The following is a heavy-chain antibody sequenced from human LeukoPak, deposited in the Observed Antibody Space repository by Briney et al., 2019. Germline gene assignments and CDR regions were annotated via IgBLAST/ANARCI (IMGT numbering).Heavy chain of an antibody. D-gene: IGHD1-26*01. J-gene: IGHJ4*02. Sequence: GGSLRLSCAASGFTFSTYWMHWVRQAPGKGLVWVSRIDTDGSNTIYADSVKGRFTISRDNAKNTLYLQMNSLRAEGTAIYYCARDQSTVGPTTADYWGQGTLVTVSS. CDR1: GFTFSTYW. CDR2: IDTDGSNT. CDR3: ARDQSTVGPTTADY. V-gene: IGHV3-74*01.